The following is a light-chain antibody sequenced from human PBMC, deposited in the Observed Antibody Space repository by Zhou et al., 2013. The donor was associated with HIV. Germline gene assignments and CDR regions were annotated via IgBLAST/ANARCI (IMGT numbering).Light chain of an antibody. CDR1: QSLVHSDGNTY. CDR3: HHFDSFPWT. J-gene: IGKJ1*01. V-gene: IGKV2-24*01. CDR2: ETS. Sequence: DIVMTQTPLSSPVTLGQPASISCRSSQSLVHSDGNTYLSWLQQRPGQPPRLLIYETSKRFSGVPDRFSGSGSGTDFTLTISSLQPEDFATYYCHHFDSFPWTFGQGTKVEIK.